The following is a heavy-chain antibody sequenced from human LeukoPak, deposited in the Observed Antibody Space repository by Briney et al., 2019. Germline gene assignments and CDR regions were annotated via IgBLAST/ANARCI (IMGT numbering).Heavy chain of an antibody. D-gene: IGHD2-21*02. Sequence: PGGSLRLSCAASGFTFSSYGMHWVRQAPGKGLEWVSTISGSGGSTYYADSVKGRFTISSDNSKNTLSLHMNSLRAEDTAVYYCANLVTFGYWGQGTLVTVSS. CDR2: ISGSGGST. J-gene: IGHJ4*02. CDR1: GFTFSSYG. CDR3: ANLVTFGY. V-gene: IGHV3-23*01.